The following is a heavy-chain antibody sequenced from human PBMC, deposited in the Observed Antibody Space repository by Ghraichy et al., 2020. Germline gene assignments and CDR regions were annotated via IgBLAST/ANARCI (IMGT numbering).Heavy chain of an antibody. D-gene: IGHD3-22*01. CDR2: IKQDGSEK. CDR3: ARELHYYDSSGYYSP. CDR1: GFTFSSYW. Sequence: GGSLRLSCAASGFTFSSYWMSWVRQAPGKGLEWVANIKQDGSEKYYVDSVKGRFTISRDNAKNSLYLQMNSLRAEDTAVYYCARELHYYDSSGYYSPWGQGTLVTVSS. J-gene: IGHJ5*02. V-gene: IGHV3-7*01.